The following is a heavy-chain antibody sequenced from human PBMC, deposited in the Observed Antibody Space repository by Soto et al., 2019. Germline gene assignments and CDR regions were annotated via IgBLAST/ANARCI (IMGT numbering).Heavy chain of an antibody. Sequence: SVKVSCKASGGTFSSYAISWVREAPGQGLEWMGGIDPLFGKTNYAQKFEGRATITADKATSTAYMELGSLRSEDTAVYYCAIAPLDSSGYYSPSTFDHWGQGYLVTVSS. J-gene: IGHJ4*02. CDR3: AIAPLDSSGYYSPSTFDH. D-gene: IGHD3-22*01. CDR2: IDPLFGKT. V-gene: IGHV1-69*06. CDR1: GGTFSSYA.